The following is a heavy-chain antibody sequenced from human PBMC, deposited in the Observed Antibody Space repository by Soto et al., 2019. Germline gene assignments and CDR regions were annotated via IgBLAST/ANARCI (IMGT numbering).Heavy chain of an antibody. J-gene: IGHJ3*02. V-gene: IGHV5-51*01. D-gene: IGHD2-15*01. CDR1: GYSFTSYW. Sequence: GESLKISCKGSGYSFTSYWIGWVRQMPGKGLEWMGIIYPGDSDTRYSPSFQGQVTISADKSISTAYLQWSSLKASDTAMYYCARLDVVVVAATRHAFDISGQGTMVTVSS. CDR2: IYPGDSDT. CDR3: ARLDVVVVAATRHAFDI.